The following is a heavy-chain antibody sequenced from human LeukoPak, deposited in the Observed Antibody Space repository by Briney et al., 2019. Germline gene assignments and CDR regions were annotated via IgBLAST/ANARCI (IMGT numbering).Heavy chain of an antibody. CDR1: GFTFSSYA. D-gene: IGHD3-10*01. Sequence: PGGSLRLSCSASGFTFSSYAMSWVRQAPGKGLEWVSAISGSGGSTYYADSVKGRFTISRDNSKNTLYLQMNSLRAEDTAVYYCAKDRYYGSGSYYAYYYYGMDVWGQGTTVTASS. CDR2: ISGSGGST. V-gene: IGHV3-23*01. J-gene: IGHJ6*02. CDR3: AKDRYYGSGSYYAYYYYGMDV.